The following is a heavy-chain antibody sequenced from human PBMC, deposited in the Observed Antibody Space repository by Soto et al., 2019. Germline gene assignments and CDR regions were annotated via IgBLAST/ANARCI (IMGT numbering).Heavy chain of an antibody. Sequence: QVQLVESGGGVVQPGRSLRLSCAASGFTFSSYGMHWVRQAPGKGLEWVAVIWYDGSNKYYADSERSRFTISRENSKNTSYLERNGLRAEEKAVYYCATSSGYDIRRFEYWGQGTLVTVSS. CDR3: ATSSGYDIRRFEY. V-gene: IGHV3-33*01. J-gene: IGHJ4*02. D-gene: IGHD3-22*01. CDR1: GFTFSSYG. CDR2: IWYDGSNK.